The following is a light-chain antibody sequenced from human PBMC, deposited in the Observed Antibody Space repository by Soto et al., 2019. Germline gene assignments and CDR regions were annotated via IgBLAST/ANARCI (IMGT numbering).Light chain of an antibody. V-gene: IGKV3-15*01. Sequence: EIVMTQSPATLSVSPGERATLSCRASQSVSSNLAWYQQKPGQPPRLLVHGASSRATGIPARFSGSGSGTEFTLTIYSLQSEVSAVYYCQQYNNWRTFGQGTKVEIK. CDR1: QSVSSN. CDR3: QQYNNWRT. J-gene: IGKJ1*01. CDR2: GAS.